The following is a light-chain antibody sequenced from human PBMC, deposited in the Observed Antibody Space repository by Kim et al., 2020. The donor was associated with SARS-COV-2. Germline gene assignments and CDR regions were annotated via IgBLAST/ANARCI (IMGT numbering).Light chain of an antibody. CDR2: SSN. CDR3: ASWDDGLNARV. V-gene: IGLV1-44*01. Sequence: QSVLTQPPSASGTPGQRVTISCSGSSSNIASNTVNWYQQRPGRAPKLLIHSSNQRPSGVPDRFSGSKSGTSASLAISGLQSEDEADYYCASWDDGLNARVFGGGTKLTVL. CDR1: SSNIASNT. J-gene: IGLJ3*02.